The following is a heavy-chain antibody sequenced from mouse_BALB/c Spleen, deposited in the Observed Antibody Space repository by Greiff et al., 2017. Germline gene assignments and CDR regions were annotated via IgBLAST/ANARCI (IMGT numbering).Heavy chain of an antibody. D-gene: IGHD2-1*01. CDR2: ISSGSSTI. CDR3: ASYGNSFAY. CDR1: GFTFSSFG. J-gene: IGHJ3*01. V-gene: IGHV5-17*02. Sequence: EVQGVESGGGLVQPGGSRKLSCAASGFTFSSFGMHWVRQAPEKGLEWVAYISSGSSTIYYADTVKGRFAISRDNPKNTLFLQMTSLRSEDTAMYYCASYGNSFAYWGQGTLVTVSA.